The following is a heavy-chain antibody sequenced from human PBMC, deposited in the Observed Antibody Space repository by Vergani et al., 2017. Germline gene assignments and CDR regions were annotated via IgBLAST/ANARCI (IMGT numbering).Heavy chain of an antibody. D-gene: IGHD3-22*01. CDR1: GFTFSSYA. CDR2: ISGSGGST. CDR3: AGPQETSAYYYGGFDY. V-gene: IGHV3-23*01. J-gene: IGHJ4*02. Sequence: EVQLLESGGGLVQPGGSLRLSCAASGFTFSSYAMSWVRQAPGKGLEWVSAISGSGGSTYYADSVKGRFTISRDNSKNTLSLQMNSLTAEDTAIYYCAGPQETSAYYYGGFDYWAQGILVTVSS.